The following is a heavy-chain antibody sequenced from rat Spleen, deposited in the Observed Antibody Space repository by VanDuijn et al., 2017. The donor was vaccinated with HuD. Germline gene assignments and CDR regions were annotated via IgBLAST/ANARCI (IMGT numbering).Heavy chain of an antibody. CDR3: ARHRPGYWYFDF. CDR1: GFTFNNYW. CDR2: ISYDGSST. J-gene: IGHJ1*01. Sequence: EVQLVESGGGLVQPGRSLKLSCVASGFTFNNYWMTWIRQAPGKGLEWVASISYDGSSTYYRDSVKGRFTISRDNAKSTLYLQMDSLRSEDTATCSFARHRPGYWYFDFWGPGTMVTVSS. D-gene: IGHD1-4*01. V-gene: IGHV5-31*01.